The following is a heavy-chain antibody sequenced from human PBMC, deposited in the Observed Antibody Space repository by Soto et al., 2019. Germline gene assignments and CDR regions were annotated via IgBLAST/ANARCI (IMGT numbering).Heavy chain of an antibody. Sequence: QLQLQESGSGLVXPSQTLSLTCAVSGGSISSGGYSWSWIRQPPGKGLEWIGYIYHSGSTYYNPSLKSRVTISVDRSKNQFSLKLSSVTXAXXXXXXXXXXXXXIRNYWGQGTLVTVSS. J-gene: IGHJ4*02. CDR3: XXXXXXIRNY. D-gene: IGHD3-3*02. CDR1: GGSISSGGYS. V-gene: IGHV4-30-2*01. CDR2: IYHSGST.